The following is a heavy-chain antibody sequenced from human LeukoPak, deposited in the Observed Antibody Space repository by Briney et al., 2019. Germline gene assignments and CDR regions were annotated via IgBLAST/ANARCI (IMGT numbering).Heavy chain of an antibody. CDR3: ARGGDYYYYYMDV. CDR1: GYTFTDYY. V-gene: IGHV1-2*02. CDR2: INPNSDGA. Sequence: GASVKVSCKASGYTFTDYYMHWVRQAPGQGLEWMGWINPNSDGANSAQKFQGRVTMTRDTSVSTAYMELSRLRSDDTAVYYCARGGDYYYYYMDVWGKGTTVTVSS. D-gene: IGHD4-17*01. J-gene: IGHJ6*03.